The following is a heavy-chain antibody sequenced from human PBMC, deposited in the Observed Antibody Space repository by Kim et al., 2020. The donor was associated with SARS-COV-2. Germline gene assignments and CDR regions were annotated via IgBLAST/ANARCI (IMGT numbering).Heavy chain of an antibody. Sequence: GGSLRLSCAASGFTFSSYGMHWVRQAPGKGLEWVAVISYDGSNKYYADSVKGRFTISRDNSKNTLYLQMNSLRAEDTAVYYCAKAPDIVVVPADYYGMDVWGQGTTVTVSS. CDR2: ISYDGSNK. V-gene: IGHV3-30*18. D-gene: IGHD2-2*01. J-gene: IGHJ6*02. CDR3: AKAPDIVVVPADYYGMDV. CDR1: GFTFSSYG.